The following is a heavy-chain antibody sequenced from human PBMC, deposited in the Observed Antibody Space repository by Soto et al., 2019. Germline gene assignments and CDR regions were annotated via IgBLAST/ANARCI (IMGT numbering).Heavy chain of an antibody. CDR1: GYTFTSYA. D-gene: IGHD6-13*01. V-gene: IGHV1-3*01. Sequence: GASVKVSCKASGYTFTSYAMHWVRQAPGQRLEWMGWINAGNGNTKYSQKFQGRVTITRDTSASTAYMELSSLRSEDTAVYYCARDKMDSSSWYGMDVWGQGTTVTVSS. CDR2: INAGNGNT. CDR3: ARDKMDSSSWYGMDV. J-gene: IGHJ6*02.